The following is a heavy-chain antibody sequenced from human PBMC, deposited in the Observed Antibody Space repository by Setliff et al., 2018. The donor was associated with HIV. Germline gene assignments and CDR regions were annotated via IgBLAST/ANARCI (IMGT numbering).Heavy chain of an antibody. CDR3: ASLTTDRFLEWLFVY. V-gene: IGHV4-61*09. D-gene: IGHD3-3*01. CDR2: TYSSGRT. CDR1: GGSISSDTYH. Sequence: SETLSLTCTVSGGSISSDTYHYSWIRQPAGKGLEWIGQTYSSGRTTYNPSLKSRVTISVDKSKNQFSLKLSSVTAADTAVYYCASLTTDRFLEWLFVYWGQGTLVTVSS. J-gene: IGHJ4*02.